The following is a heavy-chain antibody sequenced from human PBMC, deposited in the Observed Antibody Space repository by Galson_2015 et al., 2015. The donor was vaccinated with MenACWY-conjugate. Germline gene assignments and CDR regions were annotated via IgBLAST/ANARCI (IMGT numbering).Heavy chain of an antibody. D-gene: IGHD1-26*01. CDR2: INSDGRST. V-gene: IGHV3-74*01. Sequence: SLRLSCAASGFTFSTYWMHWVRQAPGKGLVWVPRINSDGRSTSYADSVKGRFTISRDNAKNTLYLQMNSLRAEDTAVYYCARLGGNYRTTSHFDYWGQ. J-gene: IGHJ4*02. CDR3: ARLGGNYRTTSHFDY. CDR1: GFTFSTYW.